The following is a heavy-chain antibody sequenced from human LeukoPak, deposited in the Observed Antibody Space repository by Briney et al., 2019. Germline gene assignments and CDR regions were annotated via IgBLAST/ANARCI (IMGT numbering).Heavy chain of an antibody. Sequence: GASVKVSCKASGYTFTSYDINWVRQATGQGLEWMGWMNPNSGNTGYAQKFQGRVTMTRNTSISTAYMELSSLRSEDTAVYYCARGDEHCSSTSCCYYYYGMDVWGQGTTVTVSS. CDR1: GYTFTSYD. J-gene: IGHJ6*02. CDR2: MNPNSGNT. V-gene: IGHV1-8*01. CDR3: ARGDEHCSSTSCCYYYYGMDV. D-gene: IGHD2-2*01.